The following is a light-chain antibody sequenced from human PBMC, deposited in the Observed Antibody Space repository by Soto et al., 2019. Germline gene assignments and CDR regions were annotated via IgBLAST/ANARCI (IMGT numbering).Light chain of an antibody. CDR1: SSNIGSNY. CDR2: RNN. CDR3: AAWDGSLSAWV. J-gene: IGLJ3*02. V-gene: IGLV1-47*01. Sequence: QSVLTQPPSASGTPGQRVTISCSGSSSNIGSNYVYWYQQLPGTAPKLLIYRNNQRPSGVPDRFSGYKSGTSASLAISGLRSEDEADYYCAAWDGSLSAWVFGGGTKLTVL.